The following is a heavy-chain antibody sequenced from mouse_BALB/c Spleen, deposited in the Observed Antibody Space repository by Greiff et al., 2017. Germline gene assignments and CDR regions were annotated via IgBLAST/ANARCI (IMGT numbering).Heavy chain of an antibody. V-gene: IGHV5-6-5*01. D-gene: IGHD6-1*01. CDR1: GFTFSSYA. J-gene: IGHJ4*01. CDR2: ISSGGST. CDR3: AREAEASAMDY. Sequence: EVHLVESGGGLVKPGGSLKLSCAASGFTFSSYAMSWVRQTPEKRLEWVASISSGGSTYYPDSVKGRFTISRDNARNILYLQMSSLRSEDTAMYYCAREAEASAMDYWGQGTSVTVSS.